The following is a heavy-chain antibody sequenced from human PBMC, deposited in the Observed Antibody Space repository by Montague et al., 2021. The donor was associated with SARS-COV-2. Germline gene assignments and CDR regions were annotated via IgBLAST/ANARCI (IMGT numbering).Heavy chain of an antibody. CDR2: IYYSGST. Sequence: SETLSLTCSVSGGSISTYYWSWIRQPPGKGLEWIGYIYYSGSTNYNPSLKSRVTVPIDTSKNQFYLSLSSVTAADMALSYCASPGRYCTGGSCYYVFWGQGTLVTVSS. J-gene: IGHJ4*02. V-gene: IGHV4-59*01. CDR3: ASPGRYCTGGSCYYVF. D-gene: IGHD2-15*01. CDR1: GGSISTYY.